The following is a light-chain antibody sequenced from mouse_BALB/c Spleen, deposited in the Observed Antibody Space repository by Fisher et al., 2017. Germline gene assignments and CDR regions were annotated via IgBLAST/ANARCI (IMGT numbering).Light chain of an antibody. V-gene: IGKV4-59*01. J-gene: IGKJ2*01. CDR2: DTS. Sequence: IVITQTTAIMSASPGEKVTMTCSASSSVSSSYLHWYQQKSGTSPKRWIYDTSKLASGVPARFSGSGSGTSYSLTISSMEAEDAATYYCQQWSSNPLTFGGGTKLEIK. CDR3: QQWSSNPLT. CDR1: SSVSS.